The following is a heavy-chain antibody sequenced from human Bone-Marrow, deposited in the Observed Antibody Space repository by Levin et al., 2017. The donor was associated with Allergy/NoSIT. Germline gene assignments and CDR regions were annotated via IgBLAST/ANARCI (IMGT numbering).Heavy chain of an antibody. CDR2: ITSSGNYI. D-gene: IGHD2-15*01. CDR3: ARTHCSGGSCYLSLDY. Sequence: GESLKISCAASGFTFSSYTTNWVRQAPGKGLEWVSSITSSGNYIYYADSVKGRFTISRDNAKNSLYLQMNSLRVEDTAVYYCARTHCSGGSCYLSLDYWGQGTLVTVSS. J-gene: IGHJ4*02. CDR1: GFTFSSYT. V-gene: IGHV3-21*01.